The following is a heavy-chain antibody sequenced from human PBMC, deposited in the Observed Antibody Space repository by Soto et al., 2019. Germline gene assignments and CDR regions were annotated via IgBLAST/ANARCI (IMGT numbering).Heavy chain of an antibody. D-gene: IGHD4-17*01. Sequence: QVQLVQSGAEVKKPGSSVKVSCKASGGTLSSYAISWVRQAPGQGLEWMGGIIPIFGTANYAQKFQGRVTITADESTSTAYMELSSLRSEDTAVYYCARDAYGDYGFFRTLDYWGQGTLVTVSS. J-gene: IGHJ4*02. CDR3: ARDAYGDYGFFRTLDY. V-gene: IGHV1-69*12. CDR1: GGTLSSYA. CDR2: IIPIFGTA.